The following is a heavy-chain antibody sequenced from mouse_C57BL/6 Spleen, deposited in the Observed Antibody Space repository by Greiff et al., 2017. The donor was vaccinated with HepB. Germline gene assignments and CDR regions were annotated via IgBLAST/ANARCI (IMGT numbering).Heavy chain of an antibody. Sequence: EVKLVESGGGLVKPGGSLKLSCAASGFTFSDYGMHWVRQAPEKGLEWVAYISSGSSTIYYADTVKGRFTISRDNAKNTLFLQMTSLRSEDTAMYYCARKAPNDGYYGAWFAYWGQGTLVTVSA. V-gene: IGHV5-17*01. CDR2: ISSGSSTI. J-gene: IGHJ3*01. D-gene: IGHD2-3*01. CDR1: GFTFSDYG. CDR3: ARKAPNDGYYGAWFAY.